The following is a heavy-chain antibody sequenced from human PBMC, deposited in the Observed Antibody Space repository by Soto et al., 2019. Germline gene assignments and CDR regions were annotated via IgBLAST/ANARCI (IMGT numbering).Heavy chain of an antibody. Sequence: GSLRLSCAASGFTFSGYSMNWVRQAPGKGLEWVSYITSGSNDISYADSVKGRFSVSRDNAKNSLYLQMTSLRDDDTAVYFCVRDEHYAFDYWGQGTLVTVSS. CDR2: ITSGSNDI. D-gene: IGHD4-17*01. CDR3: VRDEHYAFDY. V-gene: IGHV3-48*02. J-gene: IGHJ4*02. CDR1: GFTFSGYS.